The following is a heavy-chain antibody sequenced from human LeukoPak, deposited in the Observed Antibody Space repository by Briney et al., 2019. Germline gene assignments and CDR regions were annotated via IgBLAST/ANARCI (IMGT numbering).Heavy chain of an antibody. CDR3: AKSVAGYYYYYYMDV. D-gene: IGHD5/OR15-5a*01. J-gene: IGHJ6*03. V-gene: IGHV3-23*01. Sequence: PGGSLRLSCAASGFTFSNYGLSWVRQAPGKGLEWVSGITGSGGSTYYADSVKGRFTISRDNSKSTLYLQMNSLRAEDTAVYYRAKSVAGYYYYYYMDVWGKGTTVTVSS. CDR1: GFTFSNYG. CDR2: ITGSGGST.